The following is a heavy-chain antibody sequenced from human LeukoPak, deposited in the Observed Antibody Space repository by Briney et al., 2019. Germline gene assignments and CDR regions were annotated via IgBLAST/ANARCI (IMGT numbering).Heavy chain of an antibody. CDR2: IKQDGSEK. CDR1: GFSFSRYW. J-gene: IGHJ4*02. D-gene: IGHD3-10*01. CDR3: ARAGQEWFGELGFDQ. V-gene: IGHV3-7*01. Sequence: GGSLRLSCAASGFSFSRYWMSWVRQDPGKGLEWVANIKQDGSEKNYVESVKGRFTISRDNAKNSLYLQTNSLRAEDTAVYYCARAGQEWFGELGFDQWGQGTLVIVSS.